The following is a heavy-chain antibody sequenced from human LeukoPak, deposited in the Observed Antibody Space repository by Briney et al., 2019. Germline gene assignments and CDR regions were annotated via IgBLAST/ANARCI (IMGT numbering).Heavy chain of an antibody. Sequence: PSETLSLTCTVSGGSISSYYWSWIRQPPGKGLEWIGYIYYSGSTNYNPSLKGRVTISVDTSKNQFSLKLSSMTAADTAVYYCARVPDYGGDADAFDLWGQGTMVTVSS. V-gene: IGHV4-59*01. CDR2: IYYSGST. CDR1: GGSISSYY. J-gene: IGHJ3*01. CDR3: ARVPDYGGDADAFDL. D-gene: IGHD2-21*02.